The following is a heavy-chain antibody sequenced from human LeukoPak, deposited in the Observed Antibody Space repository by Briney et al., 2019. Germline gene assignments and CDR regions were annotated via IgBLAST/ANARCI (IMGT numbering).Heavy chain of an antibody. Sequence: GGSLRLSCAASGFTFSSYEMNWVRQAPGKGLEWISYISGSGTAIYYADSVKGRFIISRDNTKNSLYLWLHSLTAEDTAVYYCARGGPLVVGGTGIDYWGQGNLVAVSP. V-gene: IGHV3-48*03. CDR1: GFTFSSYE. J-gene: IGHJ4*02. CDR2: ISGSGTAI. D-gene: IGHD1-26*01. CDR3: ARGGPLVVGGTGIDY.